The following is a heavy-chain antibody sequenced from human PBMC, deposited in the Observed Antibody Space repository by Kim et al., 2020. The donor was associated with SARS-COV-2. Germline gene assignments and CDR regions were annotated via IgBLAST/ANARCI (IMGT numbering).Heavy chain of an antibody. Sequence: GGSLRLFCFFFFFFFFIFFLSFFLSPPFSLLVWVSRIDGDGRTINLFDVLSGRFTVSCDNAKSTAYLQMNSLSAEDTAIYYCGRIDYHDDRWGQGTLVTVFS. CDR2: IDGDGRTI. V-gene: IGHV3-74*01. J-gene: IGHJ5*02. CDR1: FFFFFIFF. CDR3: GRIDYHDDR. D-gene: IGHD3-16*01.